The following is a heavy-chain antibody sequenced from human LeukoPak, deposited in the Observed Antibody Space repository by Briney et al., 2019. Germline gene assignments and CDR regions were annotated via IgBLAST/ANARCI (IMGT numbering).Heavy chain of an antibody. CDR2: ISGGGDST. Sequence: GGSLRLSCAASGFTFSSYAMSWVRQAPGKGLEWVSGISGGGDSTYYTNSVKGRFTISRDNSKNTLYLQMNSLRAEDTAVYYCAKDRLRSWFFDYWGQGTLVTVSS. CDR1: GFTFSSYA. CDR3: AKDRLRSWFFDY. V-gene: IGHV3-23*01. J-gene: IGHJ4*02. D-gene: IGHD6-13*01.